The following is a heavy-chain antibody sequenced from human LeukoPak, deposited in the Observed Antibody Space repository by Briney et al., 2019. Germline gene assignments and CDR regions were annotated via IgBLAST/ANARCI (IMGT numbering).Heavy chain of an antibody. Sequence: ASVKVSCKASGYTFTSYYMHWVRQAPVHGLEWMGIINPSGGSTSYAQKFQGRVTMTRDTSTSTVYMERSSLRSEDTAVYYCARDKYFGGAYCGGDCYYARHGSFDYWGQGTLVTVSS. D-gene: IGHD2-21*02. V-gene: IGHV1-46*01. CDR1: GYTFTSYY. CDR3: ARDKYFGGAYCGGDCYYARHGSFDY. CDR2: INPSGGST. J-gene: IGHJ4*02.